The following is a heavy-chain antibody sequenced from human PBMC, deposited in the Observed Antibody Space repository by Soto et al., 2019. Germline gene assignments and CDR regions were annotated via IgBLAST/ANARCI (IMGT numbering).Heavy chain of an antibody. CDR1: GFSISSYW. V-gene: IGHV3-74*01. Sequence: EVQLVESGGGLAQPGGSLRLSCAASGFSISSYWMHWVRQGPGKGLVWVSRINGDGSSTSYADSVKGRFSISRDNAKNTLFLQMNSLRGEDTAVYYCATETEWSPLNWGQGTLVTVSS. CDR2: INGDGSST. D-gene: IGHD3-3*01. CDR3: ATETEWSPLN. J-gene: IGHJ4*02.